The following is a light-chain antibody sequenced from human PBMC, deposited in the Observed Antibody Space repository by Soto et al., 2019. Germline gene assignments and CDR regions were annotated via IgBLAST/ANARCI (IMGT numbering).Light chain of an antibody. CDR2: LGS. Sequence: DIVITQSPLSLPVTPGEPASISCSSSQSLLHSNGYNYLDWYLQKPGQSPQLLIYLGSYRASGVPDRLSGSGSGTDFTLEISRVEAEDVGVYYCMQALQTPFTFGPGTRLEIK. CDR3: MQALQTPFT. V-gene: IGKV2-28*01. CDR1: QSLLHSNGYNY. J-gene: IGKJ5*01.